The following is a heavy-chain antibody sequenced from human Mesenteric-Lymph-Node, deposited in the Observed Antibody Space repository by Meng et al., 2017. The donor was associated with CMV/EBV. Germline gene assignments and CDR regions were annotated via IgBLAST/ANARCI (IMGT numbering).Heavy chain of an antibody. CDR1: GYTLSSYG. J-gene: IGHJ3*01. V-gene: IGHV1-18*04. D-gene: IGHD1-26*01. CDR3: ARVDVGAKLYDAFDV. CDR2: ISGFNGHT. Sequence: ASVKVSCKASGYTLSSYGFSWVRQAPGQGLEWVGWISGFNGHTNYAENFQDRVIMTIDSSTSTAYMELKSLRSDDTAVYYCARVDVGAKLYDAFDVWGQGTMVTVSS.